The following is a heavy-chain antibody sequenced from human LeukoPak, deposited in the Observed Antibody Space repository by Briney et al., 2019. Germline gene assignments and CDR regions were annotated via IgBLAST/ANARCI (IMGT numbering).Heavy chain of an antibody. CDR2: VSSSGSTI. D-gene: IGHD1-26*01. CDR1: GFTFSSYE. J-gene: IGHJ4*02. Sequence: GGSLRLSCAASGFTFSSYEMNWVRQAPGKGLEWVSCVSSSGSTIYYADSVKGRFTISRDNAKNSLYLQMNSLRAEDTAVYYCARDTMGDGSYSWGQGTLVTVSS. CDR3: ARDTMGDGSYS. V-gene: IGHV3-48*03.